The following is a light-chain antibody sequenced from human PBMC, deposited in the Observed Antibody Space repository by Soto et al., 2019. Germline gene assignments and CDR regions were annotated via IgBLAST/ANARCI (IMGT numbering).Light chain of an antibody. CDR3: QQYSSYWT. Sequence: DIQMTQSPSTLSVSIGDRVTITCRASQSVSRLLAWYQQKPGRAPRLLIYKASSLQSGVPSRFSGTGSGTEFTLTISRLQQDAFATYYHQQYSSYWTFGQGTKVEIK. V-gene: IGKV1-5*03. CDR2: KAS. J-gene: IGKJ1*01. CDR1: QSVSRL.